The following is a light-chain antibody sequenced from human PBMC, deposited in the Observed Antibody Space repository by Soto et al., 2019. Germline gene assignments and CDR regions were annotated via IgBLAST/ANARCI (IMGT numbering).Light chain of an antibody. V-gene: IGLV1-40*01. CDR2: GNS. CDR3: QSYDSSLSGYV. Sequence: QSVLTQPPSVSGAPGQRVTISCTGSSSNVGAGYDVHWYQQLPGTAPKLLIYGNSNRPSEVPDRFSGSKSGTSASLAITGLQAEDEADYYCQSYDSSLSGYVFGTGTKVTVL. CDR1: SSNVGAGYD. J-gene: IGLJ1*01.